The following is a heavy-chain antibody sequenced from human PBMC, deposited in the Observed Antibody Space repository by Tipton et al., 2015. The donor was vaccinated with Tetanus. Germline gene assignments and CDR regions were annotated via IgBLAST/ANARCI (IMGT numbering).Heavy chain of an antibody. J-gene: IGHJ6*02. CDR3: AIDGPYYSDTSNDYHFYGIDV. CDR2: IYQSGSN. V-gene: IGHV4-61*01. CDR1: GGSVNSGSYY. Sequence: TLSLTCTVSGGSVNSGSYYWSWIRQPTGKGLEWIGYIYQSGSNSYSPSLESRVTISLETPKHQISLRLSSVTAAGTAVYYCAIDGPYYSDTSNDYHFYGIDVCGQGATVTVSS. D-gene: IGHD3-22*01.